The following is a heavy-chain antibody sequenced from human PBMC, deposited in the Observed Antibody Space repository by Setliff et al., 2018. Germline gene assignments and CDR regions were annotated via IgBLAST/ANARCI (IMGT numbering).Heavy chain of an antibody. J-gene: IGHJ4*02. CDR3: AKDLGVRGYPTRFDY. CDR1: GFTFSSYA. V-gene: IGHV3-30*07. D-gene: IGHD3-22*01. Sequence: GGSLRLSCAASGFTFSSYAMHWVRQAPGKGLEWVAVISYDGSNKYYADSVKGRFTISRDNAKNSLYLQMNSLRAEDTAVYYCAKDLGVRGYPTRFDYWGQGTLVTVSS. CDR2: ISYDGSNK.